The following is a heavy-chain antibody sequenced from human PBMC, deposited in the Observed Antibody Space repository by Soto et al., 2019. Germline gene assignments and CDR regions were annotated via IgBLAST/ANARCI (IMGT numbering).Heavy chain of an antibody. J-gene: IGHJ4*02. Sequence: QVQMVQSANEVKEPGASVKVSCKTSGYSFTTHGISWVRQAPGQGLEWVGWVSAYNGDTNYAPRLHDRVTMTTDTSARTAYMELRSLTSDDTAVYYSARDLLTTVTHRDFDYWGQGTLVTVSS. D-gene: IGHD4-17*01. V-gene: IGHV1-18*01. CDR2: VSAYNGDT. CDR3: ARDLLTTVTHRDFDY. CDR1: GYSFTTHG.